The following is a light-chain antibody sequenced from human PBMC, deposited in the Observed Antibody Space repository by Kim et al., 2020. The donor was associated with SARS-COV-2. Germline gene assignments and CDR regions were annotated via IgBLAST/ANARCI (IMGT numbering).Light chain of an antibody. CDR3: ASWDDSLNGLVV. Sequence: ISCSGTSTNVGGNSVSWYKQLPGRAPQLLIHSNDQRPSGVPDRFSASKSVTSASLAISGLQSEDEADYYCASWDDSLNGLVVFGGGTKVTVL. V-gene: IGLV1-44*01. CDR2: SND. J-gene: IGLJ2*01. CDR1: STNVGGNS.